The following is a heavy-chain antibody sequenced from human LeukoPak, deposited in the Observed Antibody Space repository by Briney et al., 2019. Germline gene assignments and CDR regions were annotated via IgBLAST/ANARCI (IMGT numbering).Heavy chain of an antibody. Sequence: GGSLRLSCAASGFTFSTYNMNWVRQAPGKGLEWISYINADSSTIQYADSVRGRFTTSRDNAKNSLYLQMNSLGAEDTAVYYCVRDNSRGQSLGVIYWGQGSLVTVSS. CDR3: VRDNSRGQSLGVIY. V-gene: IGHV3-48*01. CDR2: INADSSTI. J-gene: IGHJ4*02. D-gene: IGHD3-22*01. CDR1: GFTFSTYN.